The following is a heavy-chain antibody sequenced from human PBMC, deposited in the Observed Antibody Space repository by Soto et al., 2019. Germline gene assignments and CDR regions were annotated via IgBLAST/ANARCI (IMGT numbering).Heavy chain of an antibody. CDR1: GFTFSDYY. Sequence: GGSLRLSCAASGFTFSDYYMSWIRQAPGKGLEWVSYISSSSSYTNYADSVKGRFTISRDNAKNSLYLQMNSLRAEDTAVYYCARDDILTGYYKSDYWGQGTLVTVSS. D-gene: IGHD3-9*01. CDR3: ARDDILTGYYKSDY. V-gene: IGHV3-11*06. CDR2: ISSSSSYT. J-gene: IGHJ4*02.